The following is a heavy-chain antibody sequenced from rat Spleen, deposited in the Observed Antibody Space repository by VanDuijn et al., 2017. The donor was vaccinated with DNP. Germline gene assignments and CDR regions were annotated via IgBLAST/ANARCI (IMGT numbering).Heavy chain of an antibody. V-gene: IGHV5S10*01. CDR1: GFTFSDYN. J-gene: IGHJ1*01. CDR2: IIYADSST. Sequence: EVQLVESGGGLVQPGRSLKLSCAASGFTFSDYNMAWVRQAPKKGLEWVATIIYADSSTYYGDSVKGRFTISRDNAKSTLYLLMDSLRSEDTATYYCATFDYGIFWGPGTMVTVSS. CDR3: ATFDYGIF. D-gene: IGHD1-11*01.